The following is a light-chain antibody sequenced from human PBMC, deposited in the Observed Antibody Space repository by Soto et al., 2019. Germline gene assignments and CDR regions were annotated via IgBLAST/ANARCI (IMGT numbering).Light chain of an antibody. CDR1: QSVNHN. Sequence: EIVMTQSPATLSVSPVERATLSCRASQSVNHNLAWYQQKPGQAPRLLIYGASARATGIPARFSGSGSGTEFTLTISSLQSEDFAVYYCQQYNNWPLTFGGGTKVEIK. CDR3: QQYNNWPLT. J-gene: IGKJ4*01. CDR2: GAS. V-gene: IGKV3-15*01.